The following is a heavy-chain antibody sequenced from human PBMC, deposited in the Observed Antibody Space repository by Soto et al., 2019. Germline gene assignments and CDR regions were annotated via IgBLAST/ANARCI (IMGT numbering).Heavy chain of an antibody. CDR3: AVDIVGMGSY. CDR2: SRNKLYSYTT. D-gene: IGHD5-12*01. CDR1: GFIFSDYF. Sequence: EVQVVDSGGDLVQPGGSLRLSCVGSGFIFSDYFMDWVRQAPGNGLEWVARSRNKLYSYTTEYAASVKGRFTISRDDSHNSLYLQMNSLKTEDTAVYYCAVDIVGMGSYWGQGTLVTVSS. V-gene: IGHV3-72*01. J-gene: IGHJ4*02.